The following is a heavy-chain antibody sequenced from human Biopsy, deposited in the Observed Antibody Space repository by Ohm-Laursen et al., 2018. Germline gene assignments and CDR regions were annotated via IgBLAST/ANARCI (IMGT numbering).Heavy chain of an antibody. CDR2: IHKDSTTE. D-gene: IGHD2-15*01. CDR3: ARDRRYWQHFFDY. CDR1: GFTFSDYY. V-gene: IGHV3-11*01. Sequence: SLRLSCSASGFTFSDYYMNWFRRAPGKGLEWIAYIHKDSTTEYYADSVRGRFSISRDNAQKSLYLQMNSLRAEDTAVYYCARDRRYWQHFFDYWGQGTEVIVPS. J-gene: IGHJ4*02.